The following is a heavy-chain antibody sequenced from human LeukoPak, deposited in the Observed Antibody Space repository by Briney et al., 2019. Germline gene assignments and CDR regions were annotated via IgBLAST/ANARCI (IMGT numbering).Heavy chain of an antibody. J-gene: IGHJ6*02. CDR2: ASYDGSNK. V-gene: IGHV3-30*18. CDR1: EFTFSSYG. Sequence: TGGSLRLSCAASEFTFSSYGMHWVRQAPGKGLEWVAVASYDGSNKYYADSVKGRFTISRDNSKNTLYLQMDSLRAEDTAVYYCAKDLSGLRSCPIRRCYYAMDVWGQGTTVTVSS. CDR3: AKDLSGLRSCPIRRCYYAMDV. D-gene: IGHD2-15*01.